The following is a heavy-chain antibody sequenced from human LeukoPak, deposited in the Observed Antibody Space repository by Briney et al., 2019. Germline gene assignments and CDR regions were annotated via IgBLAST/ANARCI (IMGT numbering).Heavy chain of an antibody. CDR3: VRAHYGSGSYSWFDP. D-gene: IGHD3-10*01. Sequence: GRSLRLSCAASGFTFSSYGMHWVRQAPGKGLEWVAVIWYDGSNKYYADSVKGRFTISRDNSKNTLYLQMNSLRAEDTAVYYCVRAHYGSGSYSWFDPWGQGTLVTVSS. CDR1: GFTFSSYG. V-gene: IGHV3-33*01. J-gene: IGHJ5*02. CDR2: IWYDGSNK.